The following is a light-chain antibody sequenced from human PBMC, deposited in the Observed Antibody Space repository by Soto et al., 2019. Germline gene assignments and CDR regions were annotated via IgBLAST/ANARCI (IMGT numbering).Light chain of an antibody. CDR3: QQDNSYSRT. J-gene: IGKJ1*01. CDR1: QSISSW. CDR2: DAY. V-gene: IGKV1-5*01. Sequence: DIQLTQSPSTLSASVGDRVTITCRASQSISSWLAWYQQKPGKAPKLLIYDAYSLETGVPSRFSVSGSGTEVTLTISSLQPDDFATYYCQQDNSYSRTFGQGTKVEIK.